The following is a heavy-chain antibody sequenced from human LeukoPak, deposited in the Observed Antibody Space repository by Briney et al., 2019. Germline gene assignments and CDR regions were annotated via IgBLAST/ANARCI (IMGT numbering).Heavy chain of an antibody. Sequence: GGSLRLSCVASGFPFSSYWMTWVRQAPGKGLEWVANIKQDGGKKSYVDSVKGRFTISRDNAKNSLYLQMNSLRAEDTAIYYCTRVGYIDEGIDYWGQGTLVTVSS. CDR1: GFPFSSYW. CDR2: IKQDGGKK. V-gene: IGHV3-7*04. CDR3: TRVGYIDEGIDY. D-gene: IGHD5-24*01. J-gene: IGHJ4*02.